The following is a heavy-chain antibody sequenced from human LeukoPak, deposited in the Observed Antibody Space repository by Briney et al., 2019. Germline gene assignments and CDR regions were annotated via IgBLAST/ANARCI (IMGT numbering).Heavy chain of an antibody. D-gene: IGHD4-17*01. CDR2: ISWNSGRI. Sequence: PGGSLRLSCVVSGFTFDDYALHWVRQAPGKALEWVSGISWNSGRIGYGDSVKGRFTISRDNAKNSLYLQMNSLRAEDMALYYCARYYGDYDAFDIWGQGTMVTVSS. CDR3: ARYYGDYDAFDI. CDR1: GFTFDDYA. J-gene: IGHJ3*02. V-gene: IGHV3-9*03.